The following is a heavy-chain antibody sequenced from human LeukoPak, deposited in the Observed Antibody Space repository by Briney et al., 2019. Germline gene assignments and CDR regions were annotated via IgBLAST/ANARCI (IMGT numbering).Heavy chain of an antibody. D-gene: IGHD3-16*01. CDR2: IYTSGST. CDR1: GGSISSYY. V-gene: IGHV4-4*07. CDR3: ARLKLGAYFDL. Sequence: SETLSLTCAVCGGSISSYYWSWIRQPAGKGLEWIGRIYTSGSTNYNPSLKSRVTILLDTSKNQCSLKLTSVSAADTAVYYCARLKLGAYFDLWGRGTLVTVSS. J-gene: IGHJ2*01.